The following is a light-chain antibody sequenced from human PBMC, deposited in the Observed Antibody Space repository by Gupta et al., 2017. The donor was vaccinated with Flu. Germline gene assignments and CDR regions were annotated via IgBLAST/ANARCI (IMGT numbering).Light chain of an antibody. V-gene: IGKV4-1*01. CDR2: LAS. CDR3: KQYYSASPWT. CDR1: QSVIYRSNSTNY. Sequence: LGETATIHCKASQSVIYRSNSTNYVAVNPPKPRQNPKLRSYLASTRESGVPDRFSGSGSGTDSTRHISSLPAEDVAVYFCKQYYSASPWTFGQGTKVEIK. J-gene: IGKJ1*01.